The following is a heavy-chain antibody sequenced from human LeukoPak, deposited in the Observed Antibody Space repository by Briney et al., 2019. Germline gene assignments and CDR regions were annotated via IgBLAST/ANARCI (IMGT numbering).Heavy chain of an antibody. CDR3: ARHSPPPEGYDAFDI. CDR1: GVSIHHYY. V-gene: IGHV4-59*08. CDR2: AYYSGNT. Sequence: SETLSLTCAVSGVSIHHYYWSWIRQPPGKGLEWIGFAYYSGNTNYNPSLKSRVTISVDMSKNQFSLKLNSVTAADTAVYYCARHSPPPEGYDAFDIWGQGTMVTVSS. D-gene: IGHD2-15*01. J-gene: IGHJ3*02.